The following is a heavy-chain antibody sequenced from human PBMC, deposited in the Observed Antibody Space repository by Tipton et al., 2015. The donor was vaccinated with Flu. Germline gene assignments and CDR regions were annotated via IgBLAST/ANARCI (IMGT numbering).Heavy chain of an antibody. CDR3: ARGGGYSYGPFDY. Sequence: SLRLSCSASGFTFSSYAMHWVRQAPGKGLEYVSAISSNGGSTYYADSVKGRFTISRDNSKNTLYLQMSSLRAEDTAVYYCARGGGYSYGPFDYWGQGTLVTVSS. CDR2: ISSNGGST. J-gene: IGHJ4*02. D-gene: IGHD5-18*01. V-gene: IGHV3-64D*06. CDR1: GFTFSSYA.